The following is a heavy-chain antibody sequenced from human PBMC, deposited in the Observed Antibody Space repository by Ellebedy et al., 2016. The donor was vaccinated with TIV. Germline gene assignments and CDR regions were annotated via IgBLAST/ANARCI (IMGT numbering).Heavy chain of an antibody. D-gene: IGHD3-16*01. Sequence: PGGSLRLSCGASGLILKTFLMYSVRPAPGKGTEWVTRIRGDGRTTNYADSVKGRFSIPRDNANNMVYLQMNSLRVENTSVYYCSKGSLGKGSSCFDHWGQGTLVTVSS. CDR1: GLILKTFL. CDR2: IRGDGRTT. V-gene: IGHV3-74*01. CDR3: SKGSLGKGSSCFDH. J-gene: IGHJ4*01.